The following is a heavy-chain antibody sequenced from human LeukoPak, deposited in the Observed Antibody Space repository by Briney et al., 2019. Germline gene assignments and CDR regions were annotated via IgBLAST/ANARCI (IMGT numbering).Heavy chain of an antibody. CDR2: IYGGGST. V-gene: IGHV3-66*01. J-gene: IGHJ3*02. Sequence: GGSLRLSCAASGFTVSNSYMTWVRQAPWKGLEWVSIIYGGGSTYYADSVKGRFIISRDRSENTLYLQMNSLRAEDTAVYYCASERWPQRTFDIWGQGTMVTASS. CDR3: ASERWPQRTFDI. CDR1: GFTVSNSY. D-gene: IGHD5-24*01.